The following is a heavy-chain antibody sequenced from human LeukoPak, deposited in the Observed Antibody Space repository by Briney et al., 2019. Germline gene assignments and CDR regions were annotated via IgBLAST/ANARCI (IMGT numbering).Heavy chain of an antibody. Sequence: PSETLSLTCTVSGGSISSYYWSWLRQPPGKGLEGIGYIYYSGSTNYNPSLKSRVTISVDTSKNQFSLKLSSVTAADTAVYYCARVDSSGYYYKVDYWGQGTLVTVSS. CDR3: ARVDSSGYYYKVDY. D-gene: IGHD3-22*01. V-gene: IGHV4-59*01. J-gene: IGHJ4*02. CDR1: GGSISSYY. CDR2: IYYSGST.